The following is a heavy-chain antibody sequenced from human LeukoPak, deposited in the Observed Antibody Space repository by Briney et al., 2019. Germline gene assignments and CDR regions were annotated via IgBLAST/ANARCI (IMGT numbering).Heavy chain of an antibody. Sequence: GGSLRLSCVASGFTFSSYSMNWVRQAPGKGLEWVSHITASGTAMFYADSVKGRFTISRDNAKNSLYLQMNSLRDEDTAVYYCASSGSYRFDYWGQGTLVTVSS. V-gene: IGHV3-48*02. J-gene: IGHJ4*02. CDR3: ASSGSYRFDY. CDR2: ITASGTAM. CDR1: GFTFSSYS. D-gene: IGHD1-26*01.